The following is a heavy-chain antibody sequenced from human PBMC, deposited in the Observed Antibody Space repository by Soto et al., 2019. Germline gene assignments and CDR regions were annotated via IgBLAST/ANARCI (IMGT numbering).Heavy chain of an antibody. CDR2: IYYSGST. V-gene: IGHV4-39*01. CDR1: GGSISSSSYY. J-gene: IGHJ1*01. CDR3: ARTKEEYSSSYFQH. Sequence: SETLSLTCTVSGGSISSSSYYWGWIRQPPGKGLEWIGSIYYSGSTYYNPSLKSRVTISVDTSKNQFSLKLISVTAADTAVYYCARTKEEYSSSYFQHWGQGTLVTVSS. D-gene: IGHD6-6*01.